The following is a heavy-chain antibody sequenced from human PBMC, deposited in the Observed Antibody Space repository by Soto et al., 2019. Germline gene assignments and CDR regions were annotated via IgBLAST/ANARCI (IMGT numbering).Heavy chain of an antibody. CDR1: GWSFSGYY. V-gene: IGHV4-34*01. CDR3: ARGTGYCSGGSCYPDY. J-gene: IGHJ4*02. Sequence: SETLSLSCAVYGWSFSGYYWGWIRQPPGKGLEWIGEINHSGSTNYNPSLKSRVTISVDTSKNQFSLKLSSVTAADTAVYYCARGTGYCSGGSCYPDYWGQGTLVTVSS. D-gene: IGHD2-15*01. CDR2: INHSGST.